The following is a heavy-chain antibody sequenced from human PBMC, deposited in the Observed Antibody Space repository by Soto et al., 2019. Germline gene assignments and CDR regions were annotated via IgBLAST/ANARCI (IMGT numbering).Heavy chain of an antibody. CDR1: GGTFSSYA. Sequence: QVQLVQSGAEVKKPGSSVKVSCKASGGTFSSYAISWVRQAPGQGLEWMGGIIPIFGTANYAQKFQGRVTITADESTSTAHMELSSLRSEDTAVYYCARVADGGRRNWYFDLWGRGTLVTVSS. J-gene: IGHJ2*01. CDR2: IIPIFGTA. CDR3: ARVADGGRRNWYFDL. V-gene: IGHV1-69*12. D-gene: IGHD2-15*01.